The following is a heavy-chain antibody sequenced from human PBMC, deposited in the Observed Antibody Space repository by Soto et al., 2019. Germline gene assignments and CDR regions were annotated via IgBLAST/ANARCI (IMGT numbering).Heavy chain of an antibody. CDR2: INGRSNYK. CDR3: VREDGVVGASAAFDS. V-gene: IGHV3-21*01. D-gene: IGHD1-26*01. CDR1: GFALTTYT. J-gene: IGHJ4*02. Sequence: GGSLRLSCVASGFALTTYTMNWVRQGPGTGLEWVSSINGRSNYKYYSDSVRGRFTVSRDNAQNSLFLQMSRLGPEDTAVYYCVREDGVVGASAAFDSWGQGTLVTVSS.